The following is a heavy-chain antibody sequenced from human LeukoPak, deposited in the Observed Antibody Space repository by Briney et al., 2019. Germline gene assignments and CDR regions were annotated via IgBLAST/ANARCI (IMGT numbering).Heavy chain of an antibody. CDR3: ATSCSGGSCYSFGY. J-gene: IGHJ4*02. V-gene: IGHV1-24*01. D-gene: IGHD2-15*01. CDR1: GYTLTELS. Sequence: GASVKVSCKVSGYTLTELSMRWVRRAPGKGLEWMGGFDPEDGETIYAQKFQGRVTMTEDTSTDTAYMELSSLRSEDTAVYYCATSCSGGSCYSFGYWGQGSLVTVSS. CDR2: FDPEDGET.